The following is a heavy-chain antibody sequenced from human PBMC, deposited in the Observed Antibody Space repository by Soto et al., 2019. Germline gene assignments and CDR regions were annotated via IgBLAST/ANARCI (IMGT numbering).Heavy chain of an antibody. CDR1: GYSFIDYW. CDR3: ARGYYYDSSGLYYFDY. CDR2: IYPGDSDT. D-gene: IGHD3-22*01. J-gene: IGHJ4*02. Sequence: PGESLKLSCKGSGYSFIDYWIGWVRQVPGKGLEWMGVIYPGDSDTRYSPSFQGQVTISADKSISTAYLQWSSLKASDTAMYYCARGYYYDSSGLYYFDYWGQGTLVTVSS. V-gene: IGHV5-51*01.